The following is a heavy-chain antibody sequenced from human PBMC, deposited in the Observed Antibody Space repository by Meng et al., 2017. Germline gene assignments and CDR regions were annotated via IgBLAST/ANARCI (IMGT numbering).Heavy chain of an antibody. CDR3: ARVDILTGYYNYYYGMDV. Sequence: GESLKISCAASGFTFSSYSMNWVRQAPGKGLEWVSSISSSSSYIYYADSAKGRFTISRDNAKNSLYLQMNSLRAEDTAVYYCARVDILTGYYNYYYGMDVWGQGTTVTVSS. J-gene: IGHJ6*02. CDR1: GFTFSSYS. V-gene: IGHV3-21*01. CDR2: ISSSSSYI. D-gene: IGHD3-9*01.